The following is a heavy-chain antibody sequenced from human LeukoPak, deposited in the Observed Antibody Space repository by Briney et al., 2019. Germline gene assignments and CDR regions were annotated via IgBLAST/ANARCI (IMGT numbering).Heavy chain of an antibody. CDR2: ISYDGSNK. V-gene: IGHV3-30*18. J-gene: IGHJ6*03. Sequence: GGSLRLSCAASGFTFSSYGMHWVRQAPGKGLEWVAVISYDGSNKYYADSVKGRFTISRDNSKNTLYLQMNSLRAEDTAVYYCAKDCYSSSWYYYYYYMDVWGKGTTVTVSS. CDR3: AKDCYSSSWYYYYYYMDV. CDR1: GFTFSSYG. D-gene: IGHD6-13*01.